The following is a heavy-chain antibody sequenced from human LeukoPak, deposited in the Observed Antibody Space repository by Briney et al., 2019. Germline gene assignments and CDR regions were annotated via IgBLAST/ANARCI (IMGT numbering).Heavy chain of an antibody. CDR1: GGSFSGYY. Sequence: PSETLSLTCAVYGGSFSGYYWSWIRQPPGKGLEWIGYIYYSGSTNYNPSLKSRVTISVDTSKNQFSLKLSSVTAADTAVYYCARGAGYYLYYFDYWGQGTLVTVSS. D-gene: IGHD3-22*01. J-gene: IGHJ4*02. CDR2: IYYSGST. CDR3: ARGAGYYLYYFDY. V-gene: IGHV4-59*01.